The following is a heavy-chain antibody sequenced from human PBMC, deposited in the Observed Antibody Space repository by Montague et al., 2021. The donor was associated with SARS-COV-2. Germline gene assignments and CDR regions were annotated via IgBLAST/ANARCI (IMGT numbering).Heavy chain of an antibody. CDR1: GFTFSSYA. J-gene: IGHJ3*02. Sequence: SLRLSCAASGFTFSSYAMSWVRQAPGKGLEWVSAISGSGGSTYYADSVKGRFTISRDNSKNTLYLQMNSLRAEDTAVYYCAKDAARHEITLFGVVIPDAFDIWGQGTMVTVSS. CDR3: AKDAARHEITLFGVVIPDAFDI. CDR2: ISGSGGST. V-gene: IGHV3-23*01. D-gene: IGHD3-3*01.